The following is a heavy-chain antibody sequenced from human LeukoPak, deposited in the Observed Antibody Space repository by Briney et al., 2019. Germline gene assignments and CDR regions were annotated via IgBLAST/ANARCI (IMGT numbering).Heavy chain of an antibody. J-gene: IGHJ4*02. Sequence: SETLSLTCAVSGYSISSGYYWGWIRQPPGKGLEWIGSIYHSGSTYYNPSLKSRVTISLDTSKNQFSLNLSSVTAADTAVYYCARGITMVRESMGYFDYWGQGTLVTVPS. CDR3: ARGITMVRESMGYFDY. V-gene: IGHV4-38-2*01. CDR2: IYHSGST. D-gene: IGHD3-10*01. CDR1: GYSISSGYY.